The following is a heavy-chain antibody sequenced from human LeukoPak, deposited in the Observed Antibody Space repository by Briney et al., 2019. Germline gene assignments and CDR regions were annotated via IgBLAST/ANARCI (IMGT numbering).Heavy chain of an antibody. Sequence: GGSLRLSCAASGFTFNSYEMNWVRQAPGKGLEWVSAISGSGGSTYYADSVKGRFTISRDNSKNTLYLQMNSLRAEDTAVYYCAKDLRIVVVPAAIDYWGQGTLVTVSS. J-gene: IGHJ4*02. CDR3: AKDLRIVVVPAAIDY. CDR1: GFTFNSYE. CDR2: ISGSGGST. D-gene: IGHD2-2*01. V-gene: IGHV3-23*01.